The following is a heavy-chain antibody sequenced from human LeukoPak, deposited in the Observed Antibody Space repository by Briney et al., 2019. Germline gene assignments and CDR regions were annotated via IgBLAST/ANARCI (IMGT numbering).Heavy chain of an antibody. CDR3: ARGGSEFWSGLDTGAATFDR. CDR2: IYYSGST. J-gene: IGHJ4*02. D-gene: IGHD3-3*01. V-gene: IGHV4-39*01. CDR1: GGSISSSSYY. Sequence: SETLSLTCTVSGGSISSSSYYWGWIRQPPGKGLEWIGSIYYSGSTYYNPSLKSRVTISVDTSKNQFSLKLSSVTAADTAMYYCARGGSEFWSGLDTGAATFDRWGQGTLVIVSS.